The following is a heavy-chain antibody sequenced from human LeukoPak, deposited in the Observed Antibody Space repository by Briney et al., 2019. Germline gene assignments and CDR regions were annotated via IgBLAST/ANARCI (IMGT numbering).Heavy chain of an antibody. Sequence: GSSVKVSCKASGGTFSSYTISWVRQAPGQGLEWMGRIIPILGIANYAQKFQGRVTITADKSTSTAYMELSSLRSEDTAVCYCATSIITMVRGVTHYYYYYGMDVWGQGTTVTVSS. CDR3: ATSIITMVRGVTHYYYYYGMDV. V-gene: IGHV1-69*02. D-gene: IGHD3-10*01. J-gene: IGHJ6*02. CDR2: IIPILGIA. CDR1: GGTFSSYT.